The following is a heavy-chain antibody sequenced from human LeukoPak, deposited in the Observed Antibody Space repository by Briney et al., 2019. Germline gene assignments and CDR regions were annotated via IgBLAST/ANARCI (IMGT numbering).Heavy chain of an antibody. CDR2: IYHTGST. CDR3: AREDLDSSGYYVDH. D-gene: IGHD3-22*01. Sequence: SETLSLTCAVSGGPISSSNWWSWVRQPPGEGLEWIGEIYHTGSTNYHPSLTSRASISVEKSKNQFSLRLNSVTAADTAVYYCAREDLDSSGYYVDHWGQGILVTVSS. J-gene: IGHJ4*02. CDR1: GGPISSSNW. V-gene: IGHV4-4*02.